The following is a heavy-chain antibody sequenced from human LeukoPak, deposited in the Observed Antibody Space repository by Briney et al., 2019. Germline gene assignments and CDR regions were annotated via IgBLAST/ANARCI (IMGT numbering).Heavy chain of an antibody. V-gene: IGHV3-30*03. J-gene: IGHJ4*02. D-gene: IGHD3-22*01. CDR2: ISSDGSNK. CDR3: RAATRYLDYYYDY. Sequence: PGGSLRLSCAASRFTFNIFGMHWVRQAPGKGLEWVAVISSDGSNKYYADSVKGRFTISRDNSKDTLYLQMTSLTIDDTAVYYCRAATRYLDYYYDYWGQGTLVTVSS. CDR1: RFTFNIFG.